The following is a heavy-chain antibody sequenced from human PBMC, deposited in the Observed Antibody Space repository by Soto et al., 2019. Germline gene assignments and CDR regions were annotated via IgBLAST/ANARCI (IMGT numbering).Heavy chain of an antibody. CDR1: GFMFSCCA. V-gene: IGHV3-23*01. D-gene: IGHD1-26*01. J-gene: IGHJ2*01. Sequence: VQLLDSGGGLVQPGGSLRLSCAASGFMFSCCAMSWVRQAPGKGLEWVSTIHGDGDYSHYTDSVEGRFTISRDNSMNTLYLQMTILRGDDTAVYYCAKNLGGGSYTNWSFAVWCRGTLVTVSS. CDR3: AKNLGGGSYTNWSFAV. CDR2: IHGDGDYS.